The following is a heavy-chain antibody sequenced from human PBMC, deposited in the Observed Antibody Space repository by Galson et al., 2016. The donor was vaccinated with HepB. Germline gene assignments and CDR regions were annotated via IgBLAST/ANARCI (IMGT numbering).Heavy chain of an antibody. CDR1: GFSVSGYA. D-gene: IGHD5-24*01. V-gene: IGHV3-23*01. Sequence: SLRLSCAASGFSVSGYAMNWVRRAPGKGLEWVSTFSTSTCPGDTCYADSVKGRFTISRDNSKNTLYLQMHSLRVEDTGMYYCAKDLEVRMATKYYFEYWGLGTLVTVSS. CDR2: FSTSTCPGDT. J-gene: IGHJ4*02. CDR3: AKDLEVRMATKYYFEY.